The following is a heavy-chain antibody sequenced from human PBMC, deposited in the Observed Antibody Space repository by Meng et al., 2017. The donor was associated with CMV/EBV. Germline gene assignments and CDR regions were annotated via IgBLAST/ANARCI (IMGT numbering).Heavy chain of an antibody. CDR3: VRDPAWVY. Sequence: GESLKISCAASGFTFSSYSMNWVRQAPGKGLEWVSYISSSSSTIYYADSVKGRFTISRDNAKNSLYLQMNSLRAEDTAVYYCVRDPAWVYWGQGTLVTVSS. V-gene: IGHV3-48*04. CDR1: GFTFSSYS. J-gene: IGHJ4*02. CDR2: ISSSSSTI. D-gene: IGHD7-27*01.